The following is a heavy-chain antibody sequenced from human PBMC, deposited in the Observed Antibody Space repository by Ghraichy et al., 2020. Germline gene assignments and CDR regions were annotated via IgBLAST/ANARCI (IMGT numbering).Heavy chain of an antibody. D-gene: IGHD2-2*01. CDR2: ITSSGKFI. CDR3: ARASAVVRFYYYAAMDV. J-gene: IGHJ6*02. CDR1: GFTLSDYR. V-gene: IGHV3-48*01. Sequence: LSLTCAVSGFTLSDYRINWVRQAPGKGLEWISYITSSGKFISYADSVKGRFTVSRDNAKKTLYLQMNSLRGEDTAVYYCARASAVVRFYYYAAMDVWGQGTTVTVSS.